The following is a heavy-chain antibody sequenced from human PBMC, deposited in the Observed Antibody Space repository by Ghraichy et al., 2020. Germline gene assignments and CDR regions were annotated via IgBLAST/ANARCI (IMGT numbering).Heavy chain of an antibody. CDR3: AGLRTLDY. CDR1: GFTFSNYW. V-gene: IGHV3-7*03. CDR2: INQDGGEK. Sequence: GGSLRLSCAASGFTFSNYWMNWVRQAPGKGLEWVANINQDGGEKYYVDSTTGRFTISRDNAKNSLYLQMNSLRAEDTAVYYCAGLRTLDYWGQGALVTVSS. J-gene: IGHJ4*02. D-gene: IGHD2-2*01.